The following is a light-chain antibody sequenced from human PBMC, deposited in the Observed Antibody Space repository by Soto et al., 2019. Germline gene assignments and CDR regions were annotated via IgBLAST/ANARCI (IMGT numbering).Light chain of an antibody. CDR1: SSDVGGYNF. CDR3: SSYAGSNMGV. V-gene: IGLV2-8*01. J-gene: IGLJ1*01. Sequence: QSALTQPPSASGSPGQSVTISCTGTSSDVGGYNFVSWYQQHPGKAPKLIIYEVTQRPSGVPDRFSGSKSGNTASLTVSGLPAEDEADYYCSSYAGSNMGVFGTGTKLTVL. CDR2: EVT.